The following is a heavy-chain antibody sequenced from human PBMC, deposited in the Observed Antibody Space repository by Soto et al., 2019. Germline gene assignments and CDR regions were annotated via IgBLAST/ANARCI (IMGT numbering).Heavy chain of an antibody. Sequence: PSETLSLTCTVSGGSISSSYWSWIRQPPGKGLEWIGYIYDSGSTYYNSSLKSRVTMSVDTSKNQFSLKLSSVTAADTAVYYCARLGGYYQAFDHWGRGTLVSVSS. CDR3: ARLGGYYQAFDH. D-gene: IGHD3-22*01. V-gene: IGHV4-59*08. CDR2: IYDSGST. CDR1: GGSISSSY. J-gene: IGHJ4*02.